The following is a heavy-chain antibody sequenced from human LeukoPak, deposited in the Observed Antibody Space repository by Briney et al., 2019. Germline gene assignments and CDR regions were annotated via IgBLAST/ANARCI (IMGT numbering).Heavy chain of an antibody. V-gene: IGHV1-3*01. Sequence: ASVKVSCKASGYTFTSYAMHWVRQAPGQRLEWMGWINAGNGNTKYSQKFQGRVTITRDTSASTAYMELSSLRSEDTAVYYCASSMVAAGYYYYYGMDVWGQGTTVTVSS. CDR1: GYTFTSYA. CDR3: ASSMVAAGYYYYYGMDV. CDR2: INAGNGNT. D-gene: IGHD2-15*01. J-gene: IGHJ6*02.